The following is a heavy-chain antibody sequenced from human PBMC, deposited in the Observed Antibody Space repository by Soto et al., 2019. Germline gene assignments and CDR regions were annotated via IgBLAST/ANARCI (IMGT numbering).Heavy chain of an antibody. Sequence: ASVKVSCKASGYTSTSYGISWVRQAPGQGLEWMGWISAYNGNTNYAQKLQGRVTMTTDTSTSTAYMELRSLRSDDTAVYYCARGLHSIVGATTYYFDVWGQGTRVTVAS. V-gene: IGHV1-18*01. CDR2: ISAYNGNT. D-gene: IGHD1-26*01. J-gene: IGHJ4*02. CDR3: ARGLHSIVGATTYYFDV. CDR1: GYTSTSYG.